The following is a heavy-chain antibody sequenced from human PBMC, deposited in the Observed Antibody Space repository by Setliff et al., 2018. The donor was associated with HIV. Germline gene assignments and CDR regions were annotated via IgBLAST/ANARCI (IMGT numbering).Heavy chain of an antibody. CDR2: ISDGGGGT. V-gene: IGHV3-23*01. Sequence: PGGSLRLSCAASGFTFGSQWMHWVRQAPGKGLEWVSAISDGGGGTDYADSVKGRFTISRDNSRNTLYLQMNSLRAEDTAVYFCAKLGGSGSYSNAFDYWGQGTLVTVSS. J-gene: IGHJ4*02. CDR3: AKLGGSGSYSNAFDY. CDR1: GFTFGSQW. D-gene: IGHD3-10*01.